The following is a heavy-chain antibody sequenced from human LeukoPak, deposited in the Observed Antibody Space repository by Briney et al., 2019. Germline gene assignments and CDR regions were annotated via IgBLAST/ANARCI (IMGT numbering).Heavy chain of an antibody. CDR2: INHSGST. Sequence: SETLSLTCAVYGGSFSGYYWSWIRQPPGKGLGWIGEINHSGSTNYNPSLKSRVTISVDTSKNQFSLKLSSVTAADTAVYYCASVLEWFAFDAFDIWGQGTMVTVSS. CDR1: GGSFSGYY. D-gene: IGHD3-3*01. J-gene: IGHJ3*02. CDR3: ASVLEWFAFDAFDI. V-gene: IGHV4-34*01.